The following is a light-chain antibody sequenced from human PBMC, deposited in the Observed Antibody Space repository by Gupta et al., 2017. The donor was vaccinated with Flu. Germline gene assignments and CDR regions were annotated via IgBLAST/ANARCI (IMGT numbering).Light chain of an antibody. CDR1: SSDVGGYNY. V-gene: IGLV2-11*01. CDR3: CSYAGSSWV. Sequence: QSVTISCTGTSSDVGGYNYVSWYQQHPGNAPKLMIYDVSKRPSGVPDRFSGSKSGNTASLTISGLQAEDEADYYCCSYAGSSWVFGGGTKLTVL. J-gene: IGLJ3*02. CDR2: DVS.